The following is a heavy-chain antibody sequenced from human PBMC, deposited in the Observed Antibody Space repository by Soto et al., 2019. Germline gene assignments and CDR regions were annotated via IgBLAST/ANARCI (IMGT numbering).Heavy chain of an antibody. CDR2: ISGSGGST. J-gene: IGHJ5*02. D-gene: IGHD3-3*01. Sequence: PGGSLRLSCAASGFTFSSYAMSWGRQAPGKGLEWVSAISGSGGSTYYADSVKGRFTISRDNSKNTLYLQMNSLRAEDTSVYYCAKDYRGARFLEWLLEPWFDPWGQGTLVTVSS. CDR3: AKDYRGARFLEWLLEPWFDP. V-gene: IGHV3-23*01. CDR1: GFTFSSYA.